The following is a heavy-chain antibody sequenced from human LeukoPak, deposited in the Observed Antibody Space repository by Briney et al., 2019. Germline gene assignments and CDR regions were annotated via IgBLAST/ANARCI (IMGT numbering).Heavy chain of an antibody. V-gene: IGHV1-8*01. Sequence: ASVKVSCKASGYTFTSYDINWVRQATGQGLEWMGWMNPNSGNTGYAQKFQGRVTMARNTSISTAYMELSSLRSEDTAVYYCARGVVGATAFDYWGQGTLVTVSS. J-gene: IGHJ4*02. D-gene: IGHD1-26*01. CDR2: MNPNSGNT. CDR1: GYTFTSYD. CDR3: ARGVVGATAFDY.